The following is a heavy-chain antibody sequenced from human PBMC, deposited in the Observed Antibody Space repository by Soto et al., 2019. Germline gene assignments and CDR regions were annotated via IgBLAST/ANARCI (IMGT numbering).Heavy chain of an antibody. CDR1: GGTFSSYA. Sequence: SVKVSCKASGGTFSSYAISWVRQAPGQGLEWMGGIIPIFGTANYAQKFQGRVTITAGESTSTAYMELSSLRSEDTAVYYCAREPRYLAVAGEFNYYYGMDVWGQGTTVTVSS. CDR2: IIPIFGTA. CDR3: AREPRYLAVAGEFNYYYGMDV. J-gene: IGHJ6*02. V-gene: IGHV1-69*13. D-gene: IGHD6-19*01.